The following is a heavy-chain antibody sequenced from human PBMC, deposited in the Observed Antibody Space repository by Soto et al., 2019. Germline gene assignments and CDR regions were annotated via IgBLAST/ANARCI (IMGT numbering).Heavy chain of an antibody. D-gene: IGHD6-6*01. V-gene: IGHV4-30-4*01. CDR2: IYDSGNT. CDR1: GGSISSGDYY. J-gene: IGHJ4*02. CDR3: ARGYEYSSSYHY. Sequence: PSETLSLTCTVSGGSISSGDYYWSWIRQPPGKGLEWIGYIYDSGNTYYNASLKSRVTISVDTSKNQFSLKLSSVTAADTAVYYCARGYEYSSSYHYWGQGTLVTVSS.